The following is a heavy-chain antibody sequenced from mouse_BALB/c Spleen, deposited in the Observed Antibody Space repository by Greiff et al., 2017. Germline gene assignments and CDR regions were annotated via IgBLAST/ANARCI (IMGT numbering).Heavy chain of an antibody. CDR2: ISSGGGST. D-gene: IGHD4-1*01. CDR1: GFAFSSYD. Sequence: EVNVVESGGGLVKPGGSLKLSCAASGFAFSSYDMSWVRQTPEKRLEWVAYISSGGGSTYYPDTVKGRFTISRDNAKNTLYLQMSSLKSEDTAMYYCARQGEANWDLFDYWGQGTTLTVSS. CDR3: ARQGEANWDLFDY. V-gene: IGHV5-12-1*01. J-gene: IGHJ2*01.